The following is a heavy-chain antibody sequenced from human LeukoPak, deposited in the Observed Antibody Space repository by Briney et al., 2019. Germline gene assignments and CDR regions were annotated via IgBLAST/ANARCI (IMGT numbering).Heavy chain of an antibody. D-gene: IGHD4-23*01. Sequence: GESLKVSCKGSGYSFTSYGISWVRQAPGQGLEWMGWISAYNGNTNYAQKLQGRVTMTTDTSTSTAYMELRSLRSDDTAVYYCARDLPPYGGNSFAFDIWGQGTMVTVSS. V-gene: IGHV1-18*01. CDR3: ARDLPPYGGNSFAFDI. CDR2: ISAYNGNT. CDR1: GYSFTSYG. J-gene: IGHJ3*02.